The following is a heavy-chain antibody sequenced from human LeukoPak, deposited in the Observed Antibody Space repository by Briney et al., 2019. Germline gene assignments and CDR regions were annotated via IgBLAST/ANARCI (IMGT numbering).Heavy chain of an antibody. Sequence: GGSPRLSCAASGFTFSTYSMNWVRQAPGKGLEGVSFISSSSSIINYVDSVRGRFTISRDNAKNSLYLQMNSLRAEDTAVYYGARDIGGSDTAIDYWGQGTLVTVSS. J-gene: IGHJ4*02. D-gene: IGHD1-26*01. CDR2: ISSSSSII. V-gene: IGHV3-48*04. CDR1: GFTFSTYS. CDR3: ARDIGGSDTAIDY.